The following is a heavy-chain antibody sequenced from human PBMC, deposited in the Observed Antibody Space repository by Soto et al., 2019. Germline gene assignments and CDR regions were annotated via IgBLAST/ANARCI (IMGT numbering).Heavy chain of an antibody. CDR3: ARRLERSGPYYLDS. CDR1: GYTFATYD. CDR2: MNPYTGNT. J-gene: IGHJ4*02. Sequence: ASVKVSCKASGYTFATYDFAWVRQATGQGPEWMGWMNPYTGNTGYAQAFRGRLTMTRNTSITTAYMELSSLTSEDTAVYFCARRLERSGPYYLDSWGQGTLVTVSS. V-gene: IGHV1-8*01. D-gene: IGHD3-16*01.